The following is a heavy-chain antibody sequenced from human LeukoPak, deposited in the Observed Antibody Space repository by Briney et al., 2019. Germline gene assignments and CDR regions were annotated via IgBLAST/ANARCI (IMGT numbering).Heavy chain of an antibody. CDR2: INPNSGGT. V-gene: IGHV1-2*06. Sequence: ASVKVSCKASGYTFTCYYMHWVRQAPGQGLEWMGRINPNSGGTNYAQKFQGRVTMTRDTSISTAYMELSRLRSDDTAVYYCARVAYYYDSSGKGAIDYWGQGTLVTVSS. D-gene: IGHD3-22*01. CDR1: GYTFTCYY. CDR3: ARVAYYYDSSGKGAIDY. J-gene: IGHJ4*02.